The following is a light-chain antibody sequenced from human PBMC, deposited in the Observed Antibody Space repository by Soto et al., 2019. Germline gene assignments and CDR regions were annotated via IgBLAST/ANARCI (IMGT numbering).Light chain of an antibody. CDR1: QNINSY. J-gene: IGKJ4*01. Sequence: DIQMPQSPSSLSASVGDRVTIPCRASQNINSYVNWYQQKPGKAPNLLIYAASNLQSGVPSRFSGSGSGTDFTLTIRSLQPEDFATYYCQQSYRSPLTVGGGTKVELK. V-gene: IGKV1-39*01. CDR3: QQSYRSPLT. CDR2: AAS.